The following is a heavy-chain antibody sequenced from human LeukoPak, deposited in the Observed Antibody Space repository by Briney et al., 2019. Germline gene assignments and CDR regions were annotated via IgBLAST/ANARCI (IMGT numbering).Heavy chain of an antibody. J-gene: IGHJ4*02. CDR3: ARAIAVAGTDS. CDR2: INSDGYSI. D-gene: IGHD6-19*01. V-gene: IGHV3-74*01. Sequence: GGSLRLSCAASGFTFSSYWMHWVRQAPGKGPVWLARINSDGYSISYADSEKGRFTISRDNAKNTLYLQMNTLRAEDTAMYYCARAIAVAGTDSWGQGTLVTVSS. CDR1: GFTFSSYW.